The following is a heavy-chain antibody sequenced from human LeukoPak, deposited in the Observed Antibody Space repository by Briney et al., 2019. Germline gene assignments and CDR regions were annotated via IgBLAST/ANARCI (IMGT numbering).Heavy chain of an antibody. J-gene: IGHJ6*03. D-gene: IGHD3-10*01. CDR1: GFTLSSYS. CDR2: ISSSSSYI. V-gene: IGHV3-21*01. CDR3: ARVTMVRGQGYYYMDV. Sequence: GGSLRLSCAASGFTLSSYSMNWVRQAPGKGLEWVSSISSSSSYIYYADSVKCRFTISRDNAKNSLYLQMNSLRAEDTAVYYCARVTMVRGQGYYYMDVWGKGTTVTISS.